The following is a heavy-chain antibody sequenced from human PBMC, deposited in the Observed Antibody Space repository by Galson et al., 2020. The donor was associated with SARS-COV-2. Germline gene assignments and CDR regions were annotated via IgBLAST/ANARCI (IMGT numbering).Heavy chain of an antibody. CDR2: ISWNSGSI. Sequence: GGSLRLSCAASGFTFDDHAMHWVRQAPGKGLEWVSGISWNSGSIGYADSVKGRFTISRDNAKNSLYLQMNSLRAEDTALYYCAKIGEGYFDYWWQGTRVTVSS. CDR3: AKIGEGYFDY. CDR1: GFTFDDHA. J-gene: IGHJ4*02. D-gene: IGHD3-16*01. V-gene: IGHV3-9*01.